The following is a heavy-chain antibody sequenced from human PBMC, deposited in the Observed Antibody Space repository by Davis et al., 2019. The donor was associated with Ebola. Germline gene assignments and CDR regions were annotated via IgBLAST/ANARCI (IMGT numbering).Heavy chain of an antibody. CDR1: GFTFSSYW. CDR2: IKPDGSEK. D-gene: IGHD3-10*01. V-gene: IGHV3-7*03. CDR3: ARGFGEYRY. Sequence: GESLKISCAASGFTFSSYWMGWVRQAPGKGLEWVANIKPDGSEKYYVDSVKGRFTISRDNAKTSLYLQMNTLRAEDTAVYYCARGFGEYRYWGQGTLVTVSS. J-gene: IGHJ4*02.